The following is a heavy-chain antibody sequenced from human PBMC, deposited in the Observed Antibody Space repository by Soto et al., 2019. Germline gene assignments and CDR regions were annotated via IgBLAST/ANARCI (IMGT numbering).Heavy chain of an antibody. CDR2: ISWNSGSI. CDR1: GFTFDDYA. Sequence: EVQLVESGGGLVQPGRSLRLSCAASGFTFDDYAMHWVRQAPGKGLEWVSGISWNSGSIGYADSVKGRFTISTDNTKNSLYLQMNSLRAEDTALYYCAKDIRDYYDSSGYLLDWGQGTLVTVSS. V-gene: IGHV3-9*01. J-gene: IGHJ4*02. D-gene: IGHD3-22*01. CDR3: AKDIRDYYDSSGYLLD.